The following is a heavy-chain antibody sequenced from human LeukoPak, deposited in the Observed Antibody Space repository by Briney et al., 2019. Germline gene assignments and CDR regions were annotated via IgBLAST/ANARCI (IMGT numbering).Heavy chain of an antibody. V-gene: IGHV3-30-3*01. D-gene: IGHD3-22*01. CDR3: ARGHSSGYYGGYYFDY. CDR1: GLTFSGYA. CDR2: ISYDGSNK. J-gene: IGHJ4*02. Sequence: GGSARLSCAASGLTFSGYAMTWVRQAPGKGLEWVAVISYDGSNKYYADSVKGRFTISRDNSKNTLYLQMNSLRAEDPAVYYCARGHSSGYYGGYYFDYWGRGTLVTVSS.